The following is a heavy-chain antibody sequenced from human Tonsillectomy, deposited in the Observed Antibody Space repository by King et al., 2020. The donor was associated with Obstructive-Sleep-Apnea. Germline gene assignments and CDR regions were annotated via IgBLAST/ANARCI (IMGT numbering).Heavy chain of an antibody. CDR2: FSGSGDST. J-gene: IGHJ4*02. CDR3: AKDVNLFFFSSFDY. D-gene: IGHD2-2*01. CDR1: GFTFSNYA. V-gene: IGHV3-23*04. Sequence: VQLVESGGGLVQPGGSLRLSCAASGFTFSNYAMSWVRQAPGKGLEWVSGFSGSGDSTYYADSVKGRFTISRDNSKNTLYLLMNSLRAEDTAIYYCAKDVNLFFFSSFDYWGQGTLVTVSS.